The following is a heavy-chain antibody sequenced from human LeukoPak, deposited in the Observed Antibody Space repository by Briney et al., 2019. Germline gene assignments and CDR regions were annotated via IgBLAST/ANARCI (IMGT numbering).Heavy chain of an antibody. V-gene: IGHV1-18*01. CDR2: TRVYSGKT. CDR3: VRERLGNCSGGNCHGADY. CDR1: GYRFTTHG. D-gene: IGHD2-15*01. J-gene: IGHJ4*02. Sequence: ASVKVSCKASGYRFTTHGISWVRQAPGQGLEWLGGTRVYSGKTNSAQNLQGRVTMTTDTSTSTAYMELRNLRSDDTAVYYCVRERLGNCSGGNCHGADYWGQGALVTVSS.